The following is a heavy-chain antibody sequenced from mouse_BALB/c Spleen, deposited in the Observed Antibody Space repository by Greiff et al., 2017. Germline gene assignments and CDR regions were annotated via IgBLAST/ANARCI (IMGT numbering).Heavy chain of an antibody. J-gene: IGHJ4*01. Sequence: VQLQQSGAELVKPGASVKLSCTASGFNIKDTYMHWVKQRPEQGLEWIGRIDPANGNPKYDPKFQGKATITADTSSNTAYLQLSSLTSEDTAVYYCASDYDAYYAMDYWGQGTSVTVSS. CDR1: GFNIKDTY. D-gene: IGHD2-4*01. V-gene: IGHV14-3*02. CDR2: IDPANGNP. CDR3: ASDYDAYYAMDY.